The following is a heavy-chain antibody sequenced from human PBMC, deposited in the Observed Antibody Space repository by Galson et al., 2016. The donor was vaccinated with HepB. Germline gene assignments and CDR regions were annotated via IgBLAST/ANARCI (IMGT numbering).Heavy chain of an antibody. J-gene: IGHJ4*02. D-gene: IGHD2-21*02. Sequence: SLRLSCAASGFTFSSYAMGWVRQAPGKGLEWVAAISASGVGTNYADSVTGRFTISRDNSQNIMYLQMNSLRAEDTAIFYCVKRRGAGGDFEFWGPGTQVTVSS. CDR2: ISASGVGT. V-gene: IGHV3-23*01. CDR1: GFTFSSYA. CDR3: VKRRGAGGDFEF.